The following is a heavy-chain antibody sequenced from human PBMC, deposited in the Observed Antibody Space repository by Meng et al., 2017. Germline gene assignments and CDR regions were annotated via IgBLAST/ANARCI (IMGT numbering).Heavy chain of an antibody. CDR1: GDTVSSDSAA. CDR3: ASGWSMFQT. V-gene: IGHV6-1*01. CDR2: TYYRSKWYN. D-gene: IGHD3-10*02. J-gene: IGHJ4*02. Sequence: QLQQSGPGLLKPSQTLSLTRAISGDTVSSDSAAWNWIRQSPSRGLEWLGRTYYRSKWYNDFAVSVKSRIIINPDTSKNHFSLQLNSVTPEDTAVYYCASGWSMFQTWGQGTLVTVSS.